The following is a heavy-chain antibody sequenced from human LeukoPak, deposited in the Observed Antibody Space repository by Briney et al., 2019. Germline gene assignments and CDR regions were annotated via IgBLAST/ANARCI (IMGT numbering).Heavy chain of an antibody. D-gene: IGHD1-26*01. J-gene: IGHJ4*02. CDR3: ARESLQWELLPDY. CDR1: GFTFSSYS. CDR2: ISSSSSYI. Sequence: PGGSLRLSCAASGFTFSSYSMNWVRQAPGKGLEWVSSISSSSSYIYYAGSVKGRFTISRDNAKNSLYLQMNSLRAEDTAVYYCARESLQWELLPDYWGQGTLVTVSS. V-gene: IGHV3-21*01.